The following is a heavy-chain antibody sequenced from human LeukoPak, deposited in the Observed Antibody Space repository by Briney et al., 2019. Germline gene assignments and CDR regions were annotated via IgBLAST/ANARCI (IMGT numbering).Heavy chain of an antibody. Sequence: SQTLSLTCTVSGGSISSGDYYWSWIRQPPGKGLEWIGYIYYSGSTYYNPSLKSRVTISVDTSKNQFSLKLSSVTAADTAVYYCAREGPDILTGYYEDYWGQGTLVTVPS. J-gene: IGHJ4*02. D-gene: IGHD3-9*01. CDR3: AREGPDILTGYYEDY. CDR2: IYYSGST. V-gene: IGHV4-30-4*01. CDR1: GGSISSGDYY.